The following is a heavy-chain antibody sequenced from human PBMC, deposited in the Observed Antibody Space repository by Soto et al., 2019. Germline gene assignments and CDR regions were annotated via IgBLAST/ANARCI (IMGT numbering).Heavy chain of an antibody. Sequence: GESLKISCQGSGYMFTKNWINGVRQMPGKGLEWMGKIDPADSEIHYSPSFQGHYTISVDKSISTAYLEWADVKASDTAMYYCARLPNRASYGMDVWGQGTKVTVSS. CDR3: ARLPNRASYGMDV. J-gene: IGHJ6*02. CDR2: IDPADSEI. V-gene: IGHV5-10-1*01. CDR1: GYMFTKNW.